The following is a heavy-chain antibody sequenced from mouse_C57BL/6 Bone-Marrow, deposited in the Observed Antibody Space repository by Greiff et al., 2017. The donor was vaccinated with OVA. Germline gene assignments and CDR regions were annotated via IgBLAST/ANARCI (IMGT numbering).Heavy chain of an antibody. J-gene: IGHJ2*01. V-gene: IGHV3-6*01. CDR1: GYSITSGYY. D-gene: IGHD4-1*01. Sequence: DVQLQESGPGLVKPSQSLSLTCSVTGYSITSGYYWNWIRQFPGNKLEWMGYISYDGSNNYNPSLKNRISITRDTSKNQFFLKLNSVTTEDTATYYCARDRLNWDYFDYWGQGTTLTVSS. CDR3: ARDRLNWDYFDY. CDR2: ISYDGSN.